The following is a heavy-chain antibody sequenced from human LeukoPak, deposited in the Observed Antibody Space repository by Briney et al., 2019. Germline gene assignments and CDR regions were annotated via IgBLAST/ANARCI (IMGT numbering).Heavy chain of an antibody. V-gene: IGHV3-33*06. CDR3: AKGGSTNFYYGDV. Sequence: GGSLRLSCAASGFTFSNYGMHWVRQAPGKGLEWVAVIWDDGSNEYYADSVKGRFTIFRDNRRNTLYLQMNSLRAEDTAVYYCAKGGSTNFYYGDVWGQGTTVTVSS. CDR1: GFTFSNYG. CDR2: IWDDGSNE. D-gene: IGHD2/OR15-2a*01. J-gene: IGHJ6*02.